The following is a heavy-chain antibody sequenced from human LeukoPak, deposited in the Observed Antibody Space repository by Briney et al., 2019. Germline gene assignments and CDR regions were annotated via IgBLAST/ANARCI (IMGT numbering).Heavy chain of an antibody. Sequence: SETLSLTCTVSGGSISSGGYYWSWIRQPPGKGLEWIEYIYHSGSTYYNPSLKSRVTISVDRSKNQFSLKLSSVTAADTAVYYCASSVAVSWGSKWLWSPWGQGTLVTVSS. CDR2: IYHSGST. J-gene: IGHJ5*02. CDR1: GGSISSGGYY. V-gene: IGHV4-30-2*01. CDR3: ASSVAVSWGSKWLWSP. D-gene: IGHD6-19*01.